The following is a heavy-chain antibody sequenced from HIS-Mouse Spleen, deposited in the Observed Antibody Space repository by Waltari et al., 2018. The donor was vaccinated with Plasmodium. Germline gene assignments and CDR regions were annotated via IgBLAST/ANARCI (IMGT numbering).Heavy chain of an antibody. V-gene: IGHV3-30*18. Sequence: QVQLVEAGGGVVQPGRSLSIPFSASGFTFSSYGMHWVRQAPGKGLEWVAVISYDGSNKYYADSVKGRFTISRDNSKNTLYLQMNSLRAEDTAVYYCAKEVLGYYDFWSRPDYWGQGTLVTVSS. CDR1: GFTFSSYG. CDR2: ISYDGSNK. J-gene: IGHJ4*02. D-gene: IGHD3-3*01. CDR3: AKEVLGYYDFWSRPDY.